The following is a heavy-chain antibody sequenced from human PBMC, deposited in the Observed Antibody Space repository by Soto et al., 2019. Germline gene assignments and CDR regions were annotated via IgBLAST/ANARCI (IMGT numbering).Heavy chain of an antibody. D-gene: IGHD6-13*01. Sequence: QVQLVESGGGLVKPGGSLRLSCAASGFTFSDYYMSWIRQAPGKGLEWVSYISSSSSYTNYADSVKGRFTISRDNAKNSLYLQMNSLRAEDTAVYYCARDRRDIAAAGSHFDYWGQGTLVTVSS. CDR3: ARDRRDIAAAGSHFDY. CDR1: GFTFSDYY. J-gene: IGHJ4*02. CDR2: ISSSSSYT. V-gene: IGHV3-11*05.